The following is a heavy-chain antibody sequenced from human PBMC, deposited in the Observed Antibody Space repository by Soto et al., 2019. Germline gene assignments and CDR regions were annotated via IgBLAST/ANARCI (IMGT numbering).Heavy chain of an antibody. J-gene: IGHJ5*01. CDR2: MNPNSGNT. D-gene: IGHD2-2*01. V-gene: IGHV1-8*01. CDR3: ARGGVGISYLLPAAMPRTNRRGPGFDS. CDR1: GYTFTSYD. Sequence: QVQLVQSGAEVKKPGASVKVSCKASGYTFTSYDINWVRQATGQGLEWMGWMNPNSGNTGYAQKLQGRATKTRNTSIHTAYMELSSLRSEDTAVYYCARGGVGISYLLPAAMPRTNRRGPGFDSWGQGTLVTVSS.